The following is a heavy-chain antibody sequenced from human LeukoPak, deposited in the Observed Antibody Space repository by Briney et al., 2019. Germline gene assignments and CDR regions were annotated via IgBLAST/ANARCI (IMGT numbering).Heavy chain of an antibody. V-gene: IGHV3-23*01. Sequence: GGSLRLSCAASGFTFSSYAMSWVRQAPGKGLEWVSSIYASGGSTYYADSVKGGFTISRDNSKTTFYLQMNSLRADDTAVYYCAKGSGSGWYGWFAPWGQGTLVTVSS. CDR2: IYASGGST. D-gene: IGHD6-19*01. CDR1: GFTFSSYA. CDR3: AKGSGSGWYGWFAP. J-gene: IGHJ5*02.